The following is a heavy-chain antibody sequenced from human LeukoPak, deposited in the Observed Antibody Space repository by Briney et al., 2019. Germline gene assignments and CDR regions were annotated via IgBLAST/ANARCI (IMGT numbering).Heavy chain of an antibody. CDR3: ASTIDSAGPGYYFDY. CDR1: GGSISSYY. D-gene: IGHD6-19*01. CDR2: IYYSGST. J-gene: IGHJ4*02. Sequence: SETLSLTCTVSGGSISSYYWSWIRQPPGKGLEWIGYIYYSGSTNYNPSLKSRVTISVDTSKNKFSLKLSSVTAADTAVYYCASTIDSAGPGYYFDYWGQGTLVTVSA. V-gene: IGHV4-59*01.